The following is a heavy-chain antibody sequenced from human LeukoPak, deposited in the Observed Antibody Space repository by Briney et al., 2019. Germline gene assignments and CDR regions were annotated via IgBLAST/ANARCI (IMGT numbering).Heavy chain of an antibody. CDR3: ARDDGSSYYYYGMDV. V-gene: IGHV3-48*01. Sequence: GGSLRLSCAASGFTFSSYSMNWVRQAPGKGLEWVSYISSSSSTIYYADSVKGRFTISRDNAKNSLYLQMNSLRAEDTAVYYCARDDGSSYYYYGMDVWGRGTTVTVSS. CDR2: ISSSSSTI. CDR1: GFTFSSYS. D-gene: IGHD2/OR15-2a*01. J-gene: IGHJ6*02.